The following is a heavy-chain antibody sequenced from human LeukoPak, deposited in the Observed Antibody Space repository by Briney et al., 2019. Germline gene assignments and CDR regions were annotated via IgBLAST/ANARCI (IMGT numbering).Heavy chain of an antibody. V-gene: IGHV3-30*02. CDR3: AKDRGDYYYMDG. D-gene: IGHD1-26*01. Sequence: GGSLRLSCAASGFTFSSYGMHWVRQAPGKGLEWVAFIRYDGSNKYYEDSVKGRFTISRDNSKNTLYLQMNSLRAEDTAVYYCAKDRGDYYYMDGWGKGTTVTVSS. CDR1: GFTFSSYG. CDR2: IRYDGSNK. J-gene: IGHJ6*03.